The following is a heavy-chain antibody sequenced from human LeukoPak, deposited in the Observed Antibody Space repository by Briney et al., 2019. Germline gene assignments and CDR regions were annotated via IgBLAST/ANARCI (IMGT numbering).Heavy chain of an antibody. J-gene: IGHJ4*02. CDR2: IIPIFGTA. D-gene: IGHD2-2*02. CDR3: ARYCSSTSGYKGSFDY. Sequence: SVKVSCKASGGTFSSYAISWVRQAPGQGLEWMGGIIPIFGTANYAQKFQGRVTITADESTSTAYMELSSLRSEDTAVYYCARYCSSTSGYKGSFDYWGQGTLVTVSS. CDR1: GGTFSSYA. V-gene: IGHV1-69*13.